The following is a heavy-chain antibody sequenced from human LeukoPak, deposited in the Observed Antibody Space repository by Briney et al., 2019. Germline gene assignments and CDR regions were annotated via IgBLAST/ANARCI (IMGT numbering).Heavy chain of an antibody. CDR3: ARDRPDYYGSGSYYFVY. CDR2: ISAYNGNT. J-gene: IGHJ4*02. CDR1: GYTFTSYG. Sequence: ASVKVSCKASGYTFTSYGISWVGQAPGQGLEWMGWISAYNGNTNYAQKLQGRVTMTTDTSTSTAYMELRSLRSDDTAVYYCARDRPDYYGSGSYYFVYWGQGTLVTVSS. V-gene: IGHV1-18*01. D-gene: IGHD3-10*01.